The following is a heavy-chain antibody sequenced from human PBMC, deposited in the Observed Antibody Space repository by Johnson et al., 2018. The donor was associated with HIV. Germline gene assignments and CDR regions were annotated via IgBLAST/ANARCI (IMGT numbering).Heavy chain of an antibody. CDR3: ARDEERYHAFDI. CDR1: GFTFSSYG. CDR2: ITYDGSNK. V-gene: IGHV3-30*03. D-gene: IGHD2-2*01. J-gene: IGHJ3*02. Sequence: VQLVESGGGVVQPGRSLRLSCAASGFTFSSYGIHWVRQAPGKGLEWVAHITYDGSNKYYADSVKGRFTISRDNSKNTLYLQMNSLRAEDTAVYYCARDEERYHAFDIWGQGTMVTVSS.